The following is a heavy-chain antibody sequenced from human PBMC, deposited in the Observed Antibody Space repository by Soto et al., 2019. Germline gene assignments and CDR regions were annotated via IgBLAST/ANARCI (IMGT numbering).Heavy chain of an antibody. D-gene: IGHD3-22*01. CDR2: IIPIFGTA. J-gene: IGHJ5*02. CDR3: ARESSGYENWFEH. CDR1: GGTFSSYA. Sequence: QVQLVQSGAEVKKPGSSVKVSCKASGGTFSSYAISWVRQAPGQGLEWMGGIIPIFGTANYAQKFQGRVTMTAHKSTRTAYMELSSLRSEDTAVYYCARESSGYENWFEHWGQGTLVTVSS. V-gene: IGHV1-69*06.